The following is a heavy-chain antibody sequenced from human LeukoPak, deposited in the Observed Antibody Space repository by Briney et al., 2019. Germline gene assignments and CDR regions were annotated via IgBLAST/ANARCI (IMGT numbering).Heavy chain of an antibody. J-gene: IGHJ5*02. V-gene: IGHV1-46*01. CDR1: GYTFTSYY. CDR2: INPSGGST. Sequence: ASVKVSCKASGYTFTSYYMHWVRQAPGQGLEWMGIINPSGGSTSYAQKFQGRVTMTRDTSTSTVYMELSSLRSEDTAVYYCARDRESVAAAGLPFNPWGQGTLVTVSS. CDR3: ARDRESVAAAGLPFNP. D-gene: IGHD6-13*01.